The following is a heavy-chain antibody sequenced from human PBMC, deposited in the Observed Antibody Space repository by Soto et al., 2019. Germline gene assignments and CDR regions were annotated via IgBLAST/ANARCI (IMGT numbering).Heavy chain of an antibody. CDR1: GYTFTNFG. Sequence: QVQLVQSGAEVKKPGASVKVSCKASGYTFTNFGISWVRQAPGQGLEWMGWISAYNGNTNYAQNFQGRVTMTTDTATRTAYRERRSRRSDDTAEYFCARGGTPIGYWGQGTLVTVSS. CDR2: ISAYNGNT. CDR3: ARGGTPIGY. J-gene: IGHJ4*02. D-gene: IGHD3-16*01. V-gene: IGHV1-18*01.